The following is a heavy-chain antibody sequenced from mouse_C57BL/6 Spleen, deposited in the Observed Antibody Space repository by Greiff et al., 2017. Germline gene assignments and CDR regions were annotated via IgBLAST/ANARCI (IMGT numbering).Heavy chain of an antibody. CDR2: ISSGSSTI. D-gene: IGHD4-1*01. CDR3: ARANGDGDYFDY. Sequence: EVKLVESGGGLVKPGGSLKLSCAASGFTFSDYGMHWVRQAPEKGLEWVAYISSGSSTIYYADTVKGRFTISRDNAKNTLFLQMTSLRSEDTAMYYCARANGDGDYFDYWGQGTTLTVSS. J-gene: IGHJ2*01. CDR1: GFTFSDYG. V-gene: IGHV5-17*01.